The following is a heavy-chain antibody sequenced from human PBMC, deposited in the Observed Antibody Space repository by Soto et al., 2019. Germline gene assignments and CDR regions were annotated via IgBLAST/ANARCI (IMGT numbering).Heavy chain of an antibody. CDR1: GGTFSSYA. D-gene: IGHD6-13*01. Sequence: SVKVSCKASGGTFSSYAISWVRQAPGQGLEWMGGIIPIFGTANYAQKFQGRVTITADKSTSTAYMELSSLRSEDTAVYYCARFTRIAAAAEYYYGMVVWGQGTTVTVAS. J-gene: IGHJ6*02. V-gene: IGHV1-69*06. CDR2: IIPIFGTA. CDR3: ARFTRIAAAAEYYYGMVV.